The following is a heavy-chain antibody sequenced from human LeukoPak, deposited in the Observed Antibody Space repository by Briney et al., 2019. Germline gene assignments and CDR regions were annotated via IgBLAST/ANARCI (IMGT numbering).Heavy chain of an antibody. CDR1: GGSISSGGYS. D-gene: IGHD6-19*01. V-gene: IGHV4-30-2*01. Sequence: SETLSLTCAVSGGSISSGGYSWSWIRQPPGKGLEWIGYIYHSGSTYYNPSLKSRVTISVDRSKNQFSLKLSSVTAADTAVYYCARDSSGWGYYFDYWGQGTLVTVSS. CDR2: IYHSGST. CDR3: ARDSSGWGYYFDY. J-gene: IGHJ4*02.